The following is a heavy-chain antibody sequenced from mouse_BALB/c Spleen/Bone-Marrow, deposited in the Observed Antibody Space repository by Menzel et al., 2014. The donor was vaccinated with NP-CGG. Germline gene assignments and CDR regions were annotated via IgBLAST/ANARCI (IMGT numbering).Heavy chain of an antibody. D-gene: IGHD1-1*01. J-gene: IGHJ4*01. V-gene: IGHV5-6*02. CDR2: ISSGGSYT. CDR1: GFTFSSYG. Sequence: DVKLVESGGDLVKSGGSLKLSCAASGFTFSSYGMSWVRRTPDKRLELVAIISSGGSYTYYPDSVKGRFTISRDNAKNTLYLQMSSLKSEDTAMYYCARHNYGYYAMDYWGQGTSVTVSS. CDR3: ARHNYGYYAMDY.